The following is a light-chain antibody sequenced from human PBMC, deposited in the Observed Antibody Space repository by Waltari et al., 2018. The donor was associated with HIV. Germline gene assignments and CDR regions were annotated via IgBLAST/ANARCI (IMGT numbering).Light chain of an antibody. CDR2: EVT. Sequence: QSALTQPASVSGSPGQPITISCTGTSSDVGGYNYVSWYQQHPVKAPKLIIYEVTNRPSGVSNRFSGSKSGNTASLTISGLQAEDEADYYCSSYTSSSTWVFGGGTKLTVL. V-gene: IGLV2-14*01. J-gene: IGLJ3*02. CDR1: SSDVGGYNY. CDR3: SSYTSSSTWV.